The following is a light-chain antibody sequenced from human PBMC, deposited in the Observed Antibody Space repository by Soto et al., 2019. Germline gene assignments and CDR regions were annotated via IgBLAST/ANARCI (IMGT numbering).Light chain of an antibody. CDR2: QTS. CDR3: HQRQSWPRT. J-gene: IGKJ1*01. V-gene: IGKV3-11*01. CDR1: QYINTR. Sequence: EIVLTQSPATLSSFPGDRVTLSCRASQYINTRLAWYQHRPGQAPRLLIYQTSIRAAGIPVRFSASGTGTDFTLTISDVQPEDFAVYYCHQRQSWPRTFGQGTKVDI.